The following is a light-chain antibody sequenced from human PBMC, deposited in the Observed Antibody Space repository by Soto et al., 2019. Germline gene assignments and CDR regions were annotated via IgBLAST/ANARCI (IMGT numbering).Light chain of an antibody. CDR1: SGHSTYA. CDR2: LDSACRH. CDR3: QTWGTGFQV. V-gene: IGLV4-69*01. J-gene: IGLJ3*02. Sequence: QLVLTQSPSASASLGASVKLTCTLSSGHSTYAIAWHQQQPEKGPRFLMNLDSACRHSKGGEIPRRFSGSSSGAERYLTISSLQSENEADYYCQTWGTGFQVFGGGTKLTVL.